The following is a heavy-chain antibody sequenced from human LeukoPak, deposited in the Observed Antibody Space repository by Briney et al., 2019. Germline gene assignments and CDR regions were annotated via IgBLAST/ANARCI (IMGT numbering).Heavy chain of an antibody. J-gene: IGHJ4*02. D-gene: IGHD3-16*01. CDR1: GANFRTIG. CDR3: ARGLGEVPFDY. CDR2: IVPIFGRP. Sequence: SVKVSCKTSGANFRTIGSSWVRQAPGQGLEWMGGIVPIFGRPSYAQKFQDRVTITADESTRTVYMELRSLRSEDTAVFYCARGLGEVPFDYWGQGTRVTVSS. V-gene: IGHV1-69*13.